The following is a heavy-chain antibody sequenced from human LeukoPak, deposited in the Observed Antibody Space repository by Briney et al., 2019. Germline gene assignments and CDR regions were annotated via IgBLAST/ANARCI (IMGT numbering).Heavy chain of an antibody. CDR3: AKEPPLAAVAGTAGSPHFDY. Sequence: GGSLRLSCAASGFTFSSYGMHWVRQAPGKGLEWVAVIWYDGSNKYYADSVKGRFTISRDNSKNTLYLQMNSLRAEDTAVYYCAKEPPLAAVAGTAGSPHFDYWGQGTLVTVSS. J-gene: IGHJ4*02. CDR1: GFTFSSYG. CDR2: IWYDGSNK. D-gene: IGHD6-19*01. V-gene: IGHV3-30*02.